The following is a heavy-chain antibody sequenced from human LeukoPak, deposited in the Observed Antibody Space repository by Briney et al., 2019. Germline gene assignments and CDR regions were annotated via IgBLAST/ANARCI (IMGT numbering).Heavy chain of an antibody. D-gene: IGHD3-10*01. J-gene: IGHJ4*02. CDR3: ARDPGPDYYGSSNYFDY. Sequence: GGSLRLSCAASGFTVSSNYMSWVRQAPGKGLEWVSVIYSGGSTYYADSVKGRFTISRDNSKNTLYLQMNSLRAEDTAVYYCARDPGPDYYGSSNYFDYWGQGTLVTVSS. V-gene: IGHV3-53*01. CDR2: IYSGGST. CDR1: GFTVSSNY.